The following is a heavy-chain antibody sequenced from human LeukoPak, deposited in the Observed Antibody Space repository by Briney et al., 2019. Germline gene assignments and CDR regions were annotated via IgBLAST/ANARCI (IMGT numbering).Heavy chain of an antibody. CDR3: ARWFGELLKGWFDP. D-gene: IGHD3-10*01. CDR1: GGSISSSSYY. Sequence: SETLSLTCTVSGGSISSSSYYWGWIRQPPGKGLEWIGSIYYSGSTYYNPSLKSRVTISVDTSKNQFSLKLSSVTAADTAVYYCARWFGELLKGWFDPWGQGTLVTVSS. J-gene: IGHJ5*02. CDR2: IYYSGST. V-gene: IGHV4-39*07.